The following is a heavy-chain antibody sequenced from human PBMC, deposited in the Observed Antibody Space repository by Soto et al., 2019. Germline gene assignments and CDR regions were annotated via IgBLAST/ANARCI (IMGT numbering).Heavy chain of an antibody. CDR3: AKESHDCSSTSCYTGFYY. Sequence: GGSLRLSCAASGFTFSSYAMSWVRQAPGKGLEWVSAISGSGGSTYYADSVKGRFTISRDNSKNTLYLQMNSLRAEDTAVYYCAKESHDCSSTSCYTGFYYWGQGTLVTVSS. D-gene: IGHD2-2*02. CDR2: ISGSGGST. J-gene: IGHJ4*02. CDR1: GFTFSSYA. V-gene: IGHV3-23*01.